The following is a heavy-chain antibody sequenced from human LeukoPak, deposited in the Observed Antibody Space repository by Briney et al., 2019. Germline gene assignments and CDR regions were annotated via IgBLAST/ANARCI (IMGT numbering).Heavy chain of an antibody. CDR2: IYYSGST. V-gene: IGHV4-59*01. CDR1: GGSIGSYY. J-gene: IGHJ4*02. CDR3: ARGHSSSWPIDY. Sequence: SETLSLTCTVSGGSIGSYYWSWIRQPPGKGLEWIGYIYYSGSTNYNPSLKSRVTISVDTSKNQFSLKLSSVTAADTAVYYCARGHSSSWPIDYWGQGTLVTVSS. D-gene: IGHD6-13*01.